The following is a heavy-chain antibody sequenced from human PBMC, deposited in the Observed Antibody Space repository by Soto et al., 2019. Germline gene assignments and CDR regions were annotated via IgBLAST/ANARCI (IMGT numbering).Heavy chain of an antibody. J-gene: IGHJ4*02. Sequence: SSETLSLTCAVYGGSFSGYYWSWIRQPPGKGLEWIGEINHSGSTYYNPSLKSRVTISVDTSKNQFSLKLSSVTAADTAVYYCATAPPHYYDSSGYFDYWGQGTLVTVSS. CDR2: INHSGST. D-gene: IGHD3-22*01. V-gene: IGHV4-34*09. CDR3: ATAPPHYYDSSGYFDY. CDR1: GGSFSGYY.